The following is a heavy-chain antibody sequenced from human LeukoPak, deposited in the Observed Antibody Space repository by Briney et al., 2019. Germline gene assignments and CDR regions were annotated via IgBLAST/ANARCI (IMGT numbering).Heavy chain of an antibody. V-gene: IGHV4-59*01. D-gene: IGHD6-13*01. CDR2: IYYSGST. CDR1: GGSISSYY. CDR3: ARGYSSSWPDAFDI. J-gene: IGHJ3*02. Sequence: SETLSLTCTVSGGSISSYYWSWIRQPPGKGLEWIGYIYYSGSTNYNPSLKSRVTISVDTSKNQFSLKLSSVTAADTAVYYCARGYSSSWPDAFDIWGQGTMVTVSS.